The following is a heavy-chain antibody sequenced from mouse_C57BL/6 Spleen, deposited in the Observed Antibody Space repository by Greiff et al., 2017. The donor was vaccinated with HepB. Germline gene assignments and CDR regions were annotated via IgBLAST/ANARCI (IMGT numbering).Heavy chain of an antibody. CDR3: ARSKAELYFDY. CDR1: GYAFSSYW. CDR2: IYPGDGDT. D-gene: IGHD4-1*01. V-gene: IGHV1-80*01. Sequence: QVQLKESGAELVKPGASVKISCKASGYAFSSYWMNWVKQRPGKGLEWIGQIYPGDGDTNYNGKFKGKATLTADKSSSTAYMQLSSLTSEDSAVYFCARSKAELYFDYWGQGTTLTVSS. J-gene: IGHJ2*01.